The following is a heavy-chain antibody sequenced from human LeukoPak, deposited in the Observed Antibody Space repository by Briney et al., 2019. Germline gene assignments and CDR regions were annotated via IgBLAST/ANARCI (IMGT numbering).Heavy chain of an antibody. CDR1: GYTFTSYG. CDR2: ISGYNGNT. D-gene: IGHD5-12*01. V-gene: IGHV1-18*01. CDR3: ARDLKRGYSGYDFLSGFDP. J-gene: IGHJ5*02. Sequence: ASVKVSCKASGYTFTSYGISWVRQAPGQGLEWMGWISGYNGNTNYAQKLQGRVTITADKSTSTAYMELSSLRSEDTAVYYCARDLKRGYSGYDFLSGFDPWGQGTLVTVSS.